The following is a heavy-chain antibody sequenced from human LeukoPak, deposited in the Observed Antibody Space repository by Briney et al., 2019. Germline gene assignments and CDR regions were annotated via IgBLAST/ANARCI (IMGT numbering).Heavy chain of an antibody. V-gene: IGHV3-23*01. CDR3: AKDPNGDYVRAFDF. J-gene: IGHJ3*01. CDR1: GFSVYSYA. CDR2: ITGGGGTT. D-gene: IGHD4-17*01. Sequence: TGGSLRLSCAASGFSVYSYAMTWVRQAPGKGGEWVSVITGGGGTTYYADSGPGRFPISTDNSKNTLYLQMNSLRGEDTAVYYWAKDPNGDYVRAFDFWGQGTLVTVSS.